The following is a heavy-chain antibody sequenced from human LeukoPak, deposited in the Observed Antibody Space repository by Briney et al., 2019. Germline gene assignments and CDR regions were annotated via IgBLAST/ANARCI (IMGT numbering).Heavy chain of an antibody. CDR2: INPNSGDT. J-gene: IGHJ5*01. CDR3: ARSDGFSGYSSLGDS. Sequence: ASVKVSCKASGYTFSGYYMHWVRQAPGQGLEWMGWINPNSGDTNYAQKFQGRVTMTRDTSISTAYMDLSRLRSDDTAVYYCARSDGFSGYSSLGDSWGQGTLVTVSS. V-gene: IGHV1-2*02. D-gene: IGHD3-22*01. CDR1: GYTFSGYY.